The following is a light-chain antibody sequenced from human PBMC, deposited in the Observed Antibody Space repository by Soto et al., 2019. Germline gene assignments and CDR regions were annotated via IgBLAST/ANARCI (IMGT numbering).Light chain of an antibody. CDR3: QQYGSSPRT. Sequence: EIVLTQSPGTLSLSPGERATLSCRASQSVSSSYLAWYQQKPGQAARVLIYGASSRATVIPDRFSGSGSETDFTLTISRLEPEDFAVYYCQQYGSSPRTFGQGTKLEIK. J-gene: IGKJ2*01. CDR2: GAS. CDR1: QSVSSSY. V-gene: IGKV3-20*01.